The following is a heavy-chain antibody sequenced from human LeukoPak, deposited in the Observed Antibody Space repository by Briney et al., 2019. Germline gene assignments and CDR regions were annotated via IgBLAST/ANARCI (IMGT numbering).Heavy chain of an antibody. CDR3: ARDALTYIAAAGHYFDY. CDR1: GGSISQYY. CDR2: IYHSGST. J-gene: IGHJ4*02. Sequence: SETLSLTCAVSGGSISQYYWSWLRQAPGKGLEWIGYIYHSGSTYYNPSLKSRVTISVDRSKNQFSLRLSSVTAADTAVYYCARDALTYIAAAGHYFDYWGQGTLVTVSS. V-gene: IGHV4-59*12. D-gene: IGHD6-13*01.